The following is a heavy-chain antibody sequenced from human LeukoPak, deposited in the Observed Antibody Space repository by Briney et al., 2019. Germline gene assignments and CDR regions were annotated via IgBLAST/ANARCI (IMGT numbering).Heavy chain of an antibody. J-gene: IGHJ3*02. CDR3: ARTIRDCGGDCYAFDI. CDR2: ISWNSGSI. CDR1: GFTFDDYA. Sequence: GRSLRLSCAASGFTFDDYAMHWVRQAPGKGLEWVSGISWNSGSIGYADSVKGRFTISRDNAKNSLYLQMNSLRAEDTAVYYCARTIRDCGGDCYAFDIWGQGTMVTVSS. D-gene: IGHD2-21*02. V-gene: IGHV3-9*01.